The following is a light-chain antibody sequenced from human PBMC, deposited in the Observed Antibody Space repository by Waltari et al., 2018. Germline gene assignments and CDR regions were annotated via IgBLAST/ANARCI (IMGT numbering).Light chain of an antibody. CDR1: DIGNQN. CDR2: YDR. J-gene: IGLJ2*01. CDR3: QVWDSRSDHVV. V-gene: IGLV3-21*04. Sequence: SYVLAQPPSVSVAPGKTATITCEGDDIGNQNFQWYQQKPGQAPILVIYYDRDRPTGIPERFSGSTSGNTATLTVSRAEAGDEADYFCQVWDSRSDHVVFGGGTKLTVL.